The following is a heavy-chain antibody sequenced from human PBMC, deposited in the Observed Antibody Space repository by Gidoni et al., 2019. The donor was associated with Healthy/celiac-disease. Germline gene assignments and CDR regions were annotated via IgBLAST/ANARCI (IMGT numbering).Heavy chain of an antibody. D-gene: IGHD6-19*01. J-gene: IGHJ4*02. V-gene: IGHV3-23*01. CDR1: GFTFSSYA. CDR3: AKVGSSGWRFDY. Sequence: EVQLLESGGGLVQPGGSLRLSCAASGFTFSSYAMSWVRQAPGKGLEWVSASSGRGGSTYYADSVKGRFTISRDNSKNTLYLQMNSLRAEDTAVYYCAKVGSSGWRFDYWGQGTLVTVSS. CDR2: SSGRGGST.